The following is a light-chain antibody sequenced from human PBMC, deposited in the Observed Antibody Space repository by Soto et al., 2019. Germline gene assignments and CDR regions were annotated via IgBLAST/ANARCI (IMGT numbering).Light chain of an antibody. V-gene: IGKV1-6*01. J-gene: IGKJ1*01. CDR3: LQDYNYPRT. Sequence: AIQMTQTPSSLTASVGDRVTITCRASQGIRNDLGWYQQKPGKAPKLLIYAASSLQSGVPSRFSGSGSGTDFTLTISSLQPEDFATYYCLQDYNYPRTFGQGTKVEIK. CDR1: QGIRND. CDR2: AAS.